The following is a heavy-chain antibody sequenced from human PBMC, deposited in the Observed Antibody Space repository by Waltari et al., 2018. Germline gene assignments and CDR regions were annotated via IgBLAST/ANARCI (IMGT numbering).Heavy chain of an antibody. CDR1: GYTFTSYD. CDR2: MNPNSGNT. Sequence: QVQLVQSGAEVKKPGASVKVSCKASGYTFTSYDINWVRQATGQGLEGMGWMNPNSGNTGYAQKFQGRVTITRNTSISTAYMELSSLRSEDTAVYYCARGGKATKGRSIAAAGTVDYWGQGTLVTVSS. V-gene: IGHV1-8*03. J-gene: IGHJ4*02. CDR3: ARGGKATKGRSIAAAGTVDY. D-gene: IGHD6-13*01.